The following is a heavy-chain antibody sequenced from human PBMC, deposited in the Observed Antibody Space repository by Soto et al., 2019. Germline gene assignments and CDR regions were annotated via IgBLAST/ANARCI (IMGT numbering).Heavy chain of an antibody. CDR1: GFTFSSYA. Sequence: PGGSLRLSCAASGFTFSSYAMRWVRQAQGKGLGWVSAISGSGGSTYYADSVKGRFTISRDNSKNTLYLQMNSLRAEDTAVYYCAKIAAACTSMGYWGQVTRVTAPQ. J-gene: IGHJ4*02. D-gene: IGHD6-13*01. CDR3: AKIAAACTSMGY. V-gene: IGHV3-23*01. CDR2: ISGSGGST.